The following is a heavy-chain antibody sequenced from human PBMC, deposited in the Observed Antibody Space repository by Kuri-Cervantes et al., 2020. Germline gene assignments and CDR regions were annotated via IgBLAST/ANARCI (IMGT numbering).Heavy chain of an antibody. D-gene: IGHD2-2*01. J-gene: IGHJ6*03. Sequence: SVKVSCKASGYTFTGYYMHWVRQAPGQGLEWMGGIIPIFGTANYAQKFQGRVTITMDESTSTAYMELSSLRSEDTAVYYCARGPQYRADYYYYYMDVWGKGTTVTVSS. CDR3: ARGPQYRADYYYYYMDV. V-gene: IGHV1-69*05. CDR1: GYTFTGYY. CDR2: IIPIFGTA.